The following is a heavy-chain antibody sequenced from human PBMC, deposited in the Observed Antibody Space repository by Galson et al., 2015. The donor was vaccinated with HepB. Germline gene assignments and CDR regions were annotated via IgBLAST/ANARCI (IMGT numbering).Heavy chain of an antibody. D-gene: IGHD4-17*01. CDR3: AKDLWKGADGDYVVGIDY. V-gene: IGHV3-30*18. Sequence: SLRLSCAASGFTFSSYGMHWVRQAPGKGLEWVAVISYDGSNKYYADSVKGRFTISRDNSKNTLYLQMNSLRAEDTAVYYCAKDLWKGADGDYVVGIDYWGQGTLVTVSS. CDR2: ISYDGSNK. J-gene: IGHJ4*02. CDR1: GFTFSSYG.